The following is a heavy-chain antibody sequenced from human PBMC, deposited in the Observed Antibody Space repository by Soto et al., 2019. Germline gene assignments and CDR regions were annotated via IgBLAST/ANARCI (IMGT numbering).Heavy chain of an antibody. CDR3: ARDALRYFVPFDY. V-gene: IGHV3-21*01. D-gene: IGHD3-9*01. CDR2: ISSSSSYI. J-gene: IGHJ4*02. Sequence: GGSLRLSCAASGFTFSSYSMNWVRQAPGKGLEWVSSISSSSSYIYYADSVKGRFTISRDNAKNSLYLQMNSLRAEDTAVYYCARDALRYFVPFDYWGQGTLVTVSS. CDR1: GFTFSSYS.